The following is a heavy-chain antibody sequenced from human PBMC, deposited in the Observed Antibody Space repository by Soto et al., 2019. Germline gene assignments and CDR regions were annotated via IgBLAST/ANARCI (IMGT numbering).Heavy chain of an antibody. CDR3: ARRARGNWAFDY. CDR1: GYTFTNYW. CDR2: IYPGDSDT. J-gene: IGHJ4*02. V-gene: IGHV5-51*03. D-gene: IGHD7-27*01. Sequence: EVHLVQSGAEMKKPGESLKISCEGSGYTFTNYWIGWVRQMPGKGLEWMGIIYPGDSDTRYSPSFQGKVTFSADKSTRSAYLQWSSLKASDSAIYFCARRARGNWAFDYWGQGTLVTVSS.